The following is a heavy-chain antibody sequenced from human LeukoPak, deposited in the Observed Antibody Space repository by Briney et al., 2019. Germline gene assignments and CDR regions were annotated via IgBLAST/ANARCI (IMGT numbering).Heavy chain of an antibody. V-gene: IGHV4-31*03. CDR3: ARDRYEGGYSTFDY. CDR2: IYYSGST. CDR1: GGSISSGGHY. D-gene: IGHD5-18*01. J-gene: IGHJ4*02. Sequence: SETLSLTCTVSGGSISSGGHYWSWIRQHPGKGLEWIGYIYYSGSTYYDPSLKSRVTISVDTSKNQFSLKLSSVTAADTAVYYCARDRYEGGYSTFDYWGQGTLVTVSS.